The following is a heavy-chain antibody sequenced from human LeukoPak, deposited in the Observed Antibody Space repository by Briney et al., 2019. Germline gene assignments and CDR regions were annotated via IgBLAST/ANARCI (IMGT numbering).Heavy chain of an antibody. CDR1: GFTFSSYG. Sequence: PGGSLRLSCAASGFTFSSYGMHWVRQAPGKGLVWVSRINSDGSSTSYADSVKGRFTISRDNAKNTLYLQMNSLRAEDTAVYYCARGTSITMIVGYAFDIWGQGTMVTVPS. CDR3: ARGTSITMIVGYAFDI. J-gene: IGHJ3*02. CDR2: INSDGSST. D-gene: IGHD3-22*01. V-gene: IGHV3-74*01.